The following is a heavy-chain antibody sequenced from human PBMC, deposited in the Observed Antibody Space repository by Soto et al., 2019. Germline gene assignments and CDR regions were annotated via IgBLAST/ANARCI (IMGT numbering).Heavy chain of an antibody. Sequence: QVQLVQSGAEVKKPGSSVKVSCKASGGTFSSYAISWVRQAPGQGLEWMGGIIPIFGTANYAQKFQGRVPITAAESTSTVYMELSSLRAADSAVSYCAPTLACGGNWDAFAIGGQGTMVT. D-gene: IGHD2-15*01. CDR1: GGTFSSYA. CDR3: APTLACGGNWDAFAI. J-gene: IGHJ3*02. V-gene: IGHV1-69*12. CDR2: IIPIFGTA.